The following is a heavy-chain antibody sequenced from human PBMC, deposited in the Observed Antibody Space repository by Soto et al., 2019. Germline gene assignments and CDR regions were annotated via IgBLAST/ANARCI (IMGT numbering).Heavy chain of an antibody. D-gene: IGHD5-18*01. CDR2: ISSSSSYI. V-gene: IGHV3-21*01. CDR1: GFTFSSYS. CDR3: ARDSKADTAMDV. J-gene: IGHJ6*02. Sequence: GSLRLSCAASGFTFSSYSMNWVRQAPGKGLEWVSSISSSSSYIYYADSVKGRFTISRDNAKNSLYLQMNSLRAEDTAVYYCARDSKADTAMDVWGQGTTVTVSS.